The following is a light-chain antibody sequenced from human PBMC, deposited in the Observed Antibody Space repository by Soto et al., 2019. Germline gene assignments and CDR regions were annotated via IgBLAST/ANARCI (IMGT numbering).Light chain of an antibody. Sequence: EIVLTQSPATLSLSPGERSTLSCMASQSVSSSYLAWYQQKPGQAPRLLIYGASSRATGIPDRFSGGGSGTDFTLTISRLEPEDFAVYYCQQFSSYPLTFGGGTKVDIK. CDR2: GAS. V-gene: IGKV3-20*01. J-gene: IGKJ4*01. CDR3: QQFSSYPLT. CDR1: QSVSSSY.